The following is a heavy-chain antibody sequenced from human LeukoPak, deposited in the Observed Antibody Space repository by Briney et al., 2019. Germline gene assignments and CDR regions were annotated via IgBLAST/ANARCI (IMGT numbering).Heavy chain of an antibody. CDR2: IFYRGST. D-gene: IGHD6-6*01. CDR1: GGSISSSSYY. V-gene: IGHV4-39*07. CDR3: ARGRWWFAGRPPHYMDV. J-gene: IGHJ6*03. Sequence: SETLSLTCTVSGGSISSSSYYWGWIRQPPGKGLEWIGSIFYRGSTYYNPSLKSRVTISIDTSKNQFSLKPSSVTAADTAVYYCARGRWWFAGRPPHYMDVWGKGTTVTVSS.